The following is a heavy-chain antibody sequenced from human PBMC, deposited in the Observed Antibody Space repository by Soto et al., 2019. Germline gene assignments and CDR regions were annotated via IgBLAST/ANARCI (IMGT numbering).Heavy chain of an antibody. J-gene: IGHJ4*02. CDR1: GYTFTSYG. V-gene: IGHV1-18*01. Sequence: RASVKVSCKASGYTFTSYGISWVRQAPGQGLEWMGWISAYNGNTNYAQKLQGRVTMTTDTSTSTAYMELRSLRSDDTAVYYCARDTVDTAMVPGLHYWGQGTLVTVSS. CDR3: ARDTVDTAMVPGLHY. CDR2: ISAYNGNT. D-gene: IGHD5-18*01.